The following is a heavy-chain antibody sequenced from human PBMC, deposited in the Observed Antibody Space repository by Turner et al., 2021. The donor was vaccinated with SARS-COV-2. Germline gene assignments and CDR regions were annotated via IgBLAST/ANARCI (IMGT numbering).Heavy chain of an antibody. J-gene: IGHJ4*02. CDR2: ISYDGSNK. CDR3: AKIYGGSYFAAFDY. CDR1: GFTFSTYG. D-gene: IGHD1-26*01. V-gene: IGHV3-30*18. Sequence: QVQLVESGGGVVQPGRSLRPSCAASGFTFSTYGIHWVRQAPGKGLEWVAVISYDGSNKYYADSVKCRFTISRDNSKNTLYLQMNSLRAEDTAVYYCAKIYGGSYFAAFDYWGQGTLVTVSS.